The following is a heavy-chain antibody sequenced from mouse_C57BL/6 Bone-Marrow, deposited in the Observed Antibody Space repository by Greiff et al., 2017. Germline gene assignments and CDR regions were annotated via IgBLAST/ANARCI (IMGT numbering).Heavy chain of an antibody. CDR3: ARSDYGSRTDYCDY. Sequence: VQLQQSGPELVQPGASVKISCKASGYTFTDYYMNWVTPSPGKSLEWIGDLIPTNGGTNYNQKFQGKAPLTVDKSSSTAYRELRSLTAEDSAGYYCARSDYGSRTDYCDYWGQGTTLTVSS. CDR1: GYTFTDYY. J-gene: IGHJ2*01. D-gene: IGHD1-1*01. CDR2: LIPTNGGT. V-gene: IGHV1-26*01.